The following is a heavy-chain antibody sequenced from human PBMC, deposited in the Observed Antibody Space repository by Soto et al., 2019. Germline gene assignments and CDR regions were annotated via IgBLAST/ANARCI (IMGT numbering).Heavy chain of an antibody. Sequence: SETLSLTCTVSGGSISSSNYYWGWIRQPPGKGLEWIGSIYSSGSTYYNPSLKSRVTISVDTSKNQFSLKLSSVTAADTAVYYCAKPSGSSTSDIYSWGQQTLLTVSS. CDR3: AKPSGSSTSDIYS. V-gene: IGHV4-39*01. J-gene: IGHJ4*02. D-gene: IGHD1-26*01. CDR2: IYSSGST. CDR1: GGSISSSNYY.